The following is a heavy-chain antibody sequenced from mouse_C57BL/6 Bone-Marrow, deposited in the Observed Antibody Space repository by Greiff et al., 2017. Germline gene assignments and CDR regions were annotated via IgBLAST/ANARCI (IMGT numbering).Heavy chain of an antibody. CDR2: INPYNGGT. Sequence: EVQLQQSGPVLVKPGASVKMSCKASGYTFTDYYMNWVKQSHGKSLEWIGVINPYNGGTSYNQKFKGKATLTVDKSSSTAYMELNSLTSEGSAVYYCARGVITTVVGYFDVWGTGTTVTVSS. CDR1: GYTFTDYY. J-gene: IGHJ1*03. V-gene: IGHV1-19*01. CDR3: ARGVITTVVGYFDV. D-gene: IGHD1-1*01.